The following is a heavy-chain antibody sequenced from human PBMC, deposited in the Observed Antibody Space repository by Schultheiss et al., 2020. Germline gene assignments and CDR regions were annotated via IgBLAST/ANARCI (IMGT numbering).Heavy chain of an antibody. D-gene: IGHD2-2*01. CDR3: ARETRYCSSTSCYVLDY. CDR2: ISAYNGNT. Sequence: ASVKVSCKASGYTFTSYAMNWVRQAPGQGLEWMGWISAYNGNTGYAQKFQGRVTITADESTSTAYMELSSLRSEDTAVYYCARETRYCSSTSCYVLDYWGQGTLVTVSS. CDR1: GYTFTSYA. J-gene: IGHJ4*02. V-gene: IGHV1-18*01.